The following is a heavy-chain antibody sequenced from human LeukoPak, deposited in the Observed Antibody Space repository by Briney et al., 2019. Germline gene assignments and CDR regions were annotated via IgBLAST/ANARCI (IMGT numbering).Heavy chain of an antibody. CDR2: TYYRSKWYN. V-gene: IGHV6-1*01. J-gene: IGHJ6*04. CDR1: GDSVSSNSAA. CDR3: AREAGLLWFGELFDHYYGMDV. Sequence: SQTLSLTCAISGDSVSSNSAAWNWIRQSPSRGLEWLGRTYYRSKWYNDYAVSVKSRITINPDTSKNQFSLQLNSVTPEDTAVYYCAREAGLLWFGELFDHYYGMDVWGKGTTVTVPS. D-gene: IGHD3-10*01.